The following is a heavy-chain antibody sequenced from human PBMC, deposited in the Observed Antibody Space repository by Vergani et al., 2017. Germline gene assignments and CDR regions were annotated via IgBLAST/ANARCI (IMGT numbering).Heavy chain of an antibody. D-gene: IGHD2-15*01. CDR1: GGTFSNYA. J-gene: IGHJ6*02. V-gene: IGHV1-69*01. CDR3: ARDVPVFCSGGRCYPGNDQYYAMEV. Sequence: QVHLMQSGAEVKKPGSSVKVSCKASGGTFSNYAISWVRQAPGQGLEWMGGIIPIFGTPNYAQKFQGRVTIAADEFSSTVFMELSSLTYEDTAVYYCARDVPVFCSGGRCYPGNDQYYAMEVWGQGTTVTVSS. CDR2: IIPIFGTP.